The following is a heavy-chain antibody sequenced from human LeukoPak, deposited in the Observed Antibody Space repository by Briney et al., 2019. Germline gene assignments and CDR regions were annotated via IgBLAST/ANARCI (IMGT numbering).Heavy chain of an antibody. CDR2: ISSSGSTI. CDR3: AKDLGGRYFDWLPSDY. CDR1: GFTFSSYE. D-gene: IGHD3-9*01. Sequence: GGSLRLSCAASGFTFSSYEMNWVRQAPGKGLEWVSYISSSGSTIYYADSVKGRFTISRDNAKNSLYLQMNSLRAEDTAVYYCAKDLGGRYFDWLPSDYWGQGTLVTVSS. J-gene: IGHJ4*02. V-gene: IGHV3-48*03.